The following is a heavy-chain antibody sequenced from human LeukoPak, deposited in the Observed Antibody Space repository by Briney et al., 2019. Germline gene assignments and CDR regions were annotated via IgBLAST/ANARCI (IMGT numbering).Heavy chain of an antibody. D-gene: IGHD3-22*01. CDR3: ARDISTVVVTSNWFDP. J-gene: IGHJ5*02. Sequence: GASVKVSCKTSGYTFTSYYIHWVRQAPGQGLEWMGIINPSGGSTAYAQKFQGRVTMTRDTSISTAYMELSRLRSDETAVYYCARDISTVVVTSNWFDPWGQGTLVTVSS. CDR2: INPSGGST. CDR1: GYTFTSYY. V-gene: IGHV1-46*01.